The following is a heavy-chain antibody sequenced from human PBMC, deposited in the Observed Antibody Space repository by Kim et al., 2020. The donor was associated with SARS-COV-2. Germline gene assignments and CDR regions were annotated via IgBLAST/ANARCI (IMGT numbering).Heavy chain of an antibody. Sequence: SETLSLTCTVSGGSIGSSYWSWIRQPPGKGLEYIGDIDYSGSNAYHPSLKSRVTLSVDTSKNQLSLRLTSVTPADTAIYYCARGAPIIVDWGQGTLVTVS. CDR3: ARGAPIIVD. CDR1: GGSIGSSY. J-gene: IGHJ4*02. V-gene: IGHV4-59*01. D-gene: IGHD3-22*01. CDR2: IDYSGSN.